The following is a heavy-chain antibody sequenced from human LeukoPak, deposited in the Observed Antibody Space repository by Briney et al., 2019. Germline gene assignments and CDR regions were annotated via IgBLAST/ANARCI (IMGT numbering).Heavy chain of an antibody. CDR3: ARVAATVTWVDY. J-gene: IGHJ4*02. V-gene: IGHV1-2*02. CDR1: GYTFTGYY. Sequence: ASVKVSCKASGYTFTGYYMHWVRQAPGQGLEWMGWINPNSGGTNYAQKFQGRVTMTRDTSISTAYMELSRLRSDDTAVYFCARVAATVTWVDYWGQGTLVTVSS. D-gene: IGHD4-17*01. CDR2: INPNSGGT.